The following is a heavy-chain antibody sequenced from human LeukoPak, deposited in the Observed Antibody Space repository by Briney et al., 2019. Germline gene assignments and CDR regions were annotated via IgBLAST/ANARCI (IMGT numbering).Heavy chain of an antibody. CDR2: ISGTDAST. Sequence: PGGSLRLSCAASGFAFSFYAMSWVRQAPGKGLEWVSVISGTDASTYYADSVKGRFTISRDNAKNSLYLQMNSLRAEDTAVYYCERGAYWGQGTLVTVS. J-gene: IGHJ4*02. CDR3: ERGAY. CDR1: GFAFSFYA. V-gene: IGHV3-23*01.